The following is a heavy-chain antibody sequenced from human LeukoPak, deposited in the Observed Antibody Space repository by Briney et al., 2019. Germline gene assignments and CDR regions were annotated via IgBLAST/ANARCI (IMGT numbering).Heavy chain of an antibody. J-gene: IGHJ5*02. V-gene: IGHV6-1*01. CDR3: ARDTGDYDSSGKNWFDP. CDR1: GDGVSSNSAA. D-gene: IGHD3-22*01. CDR2: TYYRSKWYN. Sequence: SQTLSLTCAISGDGVSSNSAAWNWIRQSPSRGLEWLGRTYYRSKWYNDYAVSVKSRITINPDTSKNQFSLQLNSVTPEDTAVYYCARDTGDYDSSGKNWFDPWGQGTLVTVSS.